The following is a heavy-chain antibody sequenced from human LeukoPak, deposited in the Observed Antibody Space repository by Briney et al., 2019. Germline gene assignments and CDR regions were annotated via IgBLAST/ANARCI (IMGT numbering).Heavy chain of an antibody. J-gene: IGHJ6*03. CDR1: GGSFSGYY. CDR2: INHSGST. D-gene: IGHD2-2*02. V-gene: IGHV4-34*01. Sequence: SETLSLTCAVYGGSFSGYYWSWIRQPPGKGLEWIGEINHSGSTYYNPSLKSRVTISVDTSKNQFSLKLSSVTAADTAVYYCARDLKVPAAIGTLYYYYYYMDVWGKGTTVTISS. CDR3: ARDLKVPAAIGTLYYYYYYMDV.